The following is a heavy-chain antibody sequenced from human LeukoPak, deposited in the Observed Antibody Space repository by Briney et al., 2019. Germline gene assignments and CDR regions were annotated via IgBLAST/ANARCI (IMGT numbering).Heavy chain of an antibody. Sequence: SVKVSCKASGGTFSSYAISWVRQAPGQGLEWMGGFIPIFGTAIYAQRFQGRVTITAGESTSTAYMELSSLRTEDTVVYYCARVGGGITIFPLNALDIWGQRTMVTASS. CDR3: ARVGGGITIFPLNALDI. CDR1: GGTFSSYA. D-gene: IGHD3-3*01. V-gene: IGHV1-69*13. CDR2: FIPIFGTA. J-gene: IGHJ3*02.